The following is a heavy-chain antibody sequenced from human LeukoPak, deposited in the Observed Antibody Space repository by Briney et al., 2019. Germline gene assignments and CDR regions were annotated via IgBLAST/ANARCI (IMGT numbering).Heavy chain of an antibody. CDR2: INPSTAGT. Sequence: ASVKVSCKASGYTFTGYYIHWVRQAPGQGLEWMGYINPSTAGTTYAQNFQGRVTMTTDSPIATAYMELSRLTSDDTAVYYCAREWDFWGQGTLVTVSS. CDR1: GYTFTGYY. CDR3: AREWDF. V-gene: IGHV1-2*02. J-gene: IGHJ4*02.